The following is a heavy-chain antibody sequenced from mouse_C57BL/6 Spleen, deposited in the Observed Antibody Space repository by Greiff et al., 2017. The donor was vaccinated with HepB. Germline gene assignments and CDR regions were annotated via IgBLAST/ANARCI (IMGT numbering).Heavy chain of an antibody. J-gene: IGHJ3*01. CDR3: TRDGDSNYVACFAY. CDR2: ISSGGDYI. D-gene: IGHD2-5*01. CDR1: GFTFSSYA. V-gene: IGHV5-9-1*02. Sequence: EVKLVESGEGLVKPGGSLKLSCAASGFTFSSYAMSWVRQTPEKRLEWVAYISSGGDYIYYADTVKGRFTISRDNARNTLYLQMSSLKSEDTAMYYCTRDGDSNYVACFAYWGQGTLVTVSA.